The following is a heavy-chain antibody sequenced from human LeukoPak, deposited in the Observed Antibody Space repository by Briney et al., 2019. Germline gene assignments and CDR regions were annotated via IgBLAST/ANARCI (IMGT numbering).Heavy chain of an antibody. Sequence: GGSLRLSCAASGFTVTRNYMSWVRQAPGKGPEWVSVIYSGGNTDYADSVKGRFTISRDNSKNTLYLQMSSLRAEDTAVYYCARDGGSGWSSAFFDHWGQGTLITVSS. V-gene: IGHV3-53*01. CDR1: GFTVTRNY. CDR2: IYSGGNT. J-gene: IGHJ4*02. CDR3: ARDGGSGWSSAFFDH. D-gene: IGHD6-19*01.